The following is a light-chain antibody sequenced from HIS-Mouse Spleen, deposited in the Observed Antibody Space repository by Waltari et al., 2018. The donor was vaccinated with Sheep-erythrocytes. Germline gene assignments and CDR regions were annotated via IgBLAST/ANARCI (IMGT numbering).Light chain of an antibody. V-gene: IGLV2-11*01. CDR2: DVS. CDR1: SSDVGGYNY. Sequence: PHSVSGSPGQSVTISCTGTSSDVGGYNYVSWYQQYPGKAPKLMIYDVSKRPSGVPDRFSGSKSGNTASLTISGLQAEDEADYYCRSYAGSYNHVFATGTKVTVL. CDR3: RSYAGSYNHV. J-gene: IGLJ1*01.